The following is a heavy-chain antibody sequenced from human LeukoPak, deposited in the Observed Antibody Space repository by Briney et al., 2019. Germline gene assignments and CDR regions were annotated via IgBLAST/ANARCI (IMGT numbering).Heavy chain of an antibody. Sequence: GGSLRLSCAASGFTFSSYWMHWVRRAPGKGLVWDSRINSDGSSTSYADSVKGRFTISRDNAKNTLYLQMNSLRAEDTAVYYCARKAHYYGSATGEGGGYYYYYMDVWGKGTMVTISS. CDR1: GFTFSSYW. V-gene: IGHV3-74*01. D-gene: IGHD3-10*01. J-gene: IGHJ6*03. CDR3: ARKAHYYGSATGEGGGYYYYYMDV. CDR2: INSDGSST.